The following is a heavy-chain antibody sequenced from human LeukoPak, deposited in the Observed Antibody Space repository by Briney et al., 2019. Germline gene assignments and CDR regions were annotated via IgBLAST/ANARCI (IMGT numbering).Heavy chain of an antibody. CDR2: IYYSGST. J-gene: IGHJ4*02. D-gene: IGHD3-10*01. CDR1: GGSISSYY. Sequence: SETLSLTCTVSGGSISSYYWSWIRQPPGKGLEWIGYIYYSGSTNYNPSLKSRVTISVDTSKNQFSLKLSSVTAADTAVYYCAIRGYGSGSTGYFFDYWGRGTLVTVSS. CDR3: AIRGYGSGSTGYFFDY. V-gene: IGHV4-59*12.